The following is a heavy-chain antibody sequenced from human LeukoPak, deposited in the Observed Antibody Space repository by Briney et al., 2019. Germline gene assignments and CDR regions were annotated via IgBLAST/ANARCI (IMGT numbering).Heavy chain of an antibody. V-gene: IGHV3-21*01. D-gene: IGHD6-19*01. CDR2: ISSSSSYI. Sequence: GGSLRLDCAASGFTFSSYSMNWVRQAPGKGLEWVSSISSSSSYIYYADSVKGRFTISRDNAKNSLYLQMNSLRAEDTAVYYCAREGSGWYGTRVEDFQHWGQGTLVTVSS. CDR1: GFTFSSYS. CDR3: AREGSGWYGTRVEDFQH. J-gene: IGHJ1*01.